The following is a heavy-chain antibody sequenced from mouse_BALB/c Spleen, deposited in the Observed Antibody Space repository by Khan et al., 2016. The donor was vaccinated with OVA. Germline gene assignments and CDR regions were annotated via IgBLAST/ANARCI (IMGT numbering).Heavy chain of an antibody. D-gene: IGHD2-14*01. CDR1: GFTFSSYA. CDR2: ISSGGSN. J-gene: IGHJ2*01. V-gene: IGHV5-6-5*01. Sequence: EVELVVSGGGSVKPGGSLKLSCAVSGFTFSSYAMSWVRQTPEKRLEWVASISSGGSNYYPDSVKGRFTISRDNARNILYLQMSSLRSEDMAMYYCARKAYRYDEYYFDYWGQGTTLTVSS. CDR3: ARKAYRYDEYYFDY.